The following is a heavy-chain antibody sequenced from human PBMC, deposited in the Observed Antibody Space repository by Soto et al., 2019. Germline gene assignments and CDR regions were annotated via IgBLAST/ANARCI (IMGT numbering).Heavy chain of an antibody. CDR1: GGSSSSYY. CDR2: IYYSGGT. J-gene: IGHJ3*02. D-gene: IGHD3-10*01. Sequence: SETLPLTCTVSGGSSSSYYWSWIRQPPGKGLEWIGYIYYSGGTNYNPSLKSRVTTSVDTSKNQFSLKLSSVTAADTAVYYCARVWGGAFDIWGQGTMVTVS. V-gene: IGHV4-59*01. CDR3: ARVWGGAFDI.